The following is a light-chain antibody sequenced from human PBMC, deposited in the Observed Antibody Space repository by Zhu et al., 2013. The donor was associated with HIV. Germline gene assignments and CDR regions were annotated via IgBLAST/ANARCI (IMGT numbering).Light chain of an antibody. CDR2: WAS. V-gene: IGKV4-1*01. CDR1: QSLLYSSNNLNY. J-gene: IGKJ4*01. CDR3: QQYSTTPLT. Sequence: DIVMTQSPDSLAVSLGERATVNCKSSQSLLYSSNNLNYLAWFQQKPGQPPKLLIYWASTRESGVPDRFTGSGSGTDFTLTISSLQAEDVAVYYCQQYSTTPLTFGGGTKVEIK.